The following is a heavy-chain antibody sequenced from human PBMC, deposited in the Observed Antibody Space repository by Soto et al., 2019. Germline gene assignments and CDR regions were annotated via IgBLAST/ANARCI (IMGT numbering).Heavy chain of an antibody. Sequence: PGGSLRLSCAASGFTFSSYGMHWVRQAPGKGLEWVAVISYDGINKYYADSVKGRFTISRGNSKNTLYLQMNSLRAEDTAVYYCAKDSRIGYSYGQLPFDYWGQGTLVTVSS. CDR2: ISYDGINK. CDR1: GFTFSSYG. CDR3: AKDSRIGYSYGQLPFDY. J-gene: IGHJ4*02. V-gene: IGHV3-30*18. D-gene: IGHD5-18*01.